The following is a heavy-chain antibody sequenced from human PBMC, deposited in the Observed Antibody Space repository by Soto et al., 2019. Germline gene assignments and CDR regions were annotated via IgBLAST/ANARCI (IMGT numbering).Heavy chain of an antibody. V-gene: IGHV3-30*18. CDR3: AKDTYYYDRSGYYTYDH. Sequence: GGSLRLSCAASGFPFSSYGVHWVRQAPGKGLEWVASVSYDGSNKHYADSVKGRFTISRDNSRNTLDLQMNSLRAEDTAVYYCAKDTYYYDRSGYYTYDHWGQGTQVTVSS. J-gene: IGHJ4*02. CDR1: GFPFSSYG. D-gene: IGHD3-22*01. CDR2: VSYDGSNK.